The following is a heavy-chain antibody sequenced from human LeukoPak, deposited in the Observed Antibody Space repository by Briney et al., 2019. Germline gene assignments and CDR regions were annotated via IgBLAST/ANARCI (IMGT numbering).Heavy chain of an antibody. CDR1: GFTLSGYD. CDR2: IGNVADT. Sequence: GGSLRLSCATSGFTLSGYDMHWVRQLTGKGLEWVSSIGNVADTYYSGSVKGRFVISRDNARNFVFLQTNSLRAEDTAVYYCVRAPGSGGFDSWGQGAQVTVSS. J-gene: IGHJ4*02. CDR3: VRAPGSGGFDS. D-gene: IGHD6-19*01. V-gene: IGHV3-13*01.